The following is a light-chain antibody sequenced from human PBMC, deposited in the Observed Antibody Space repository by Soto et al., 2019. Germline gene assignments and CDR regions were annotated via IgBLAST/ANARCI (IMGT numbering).Light chain of an antibody. V-gene: IGKV1-5*03. CDR3: QHYNNYLLT. Sequence: DIQMTQSPSTLSASVGDRVVITCRASQTISSWLAWYQQKPGKAPKLLIYKASSLESGVPSRFSGSGSGTEFTLTIISLQPDDFATYYCQHYNNYLLTFGGGTKVEIK. CDR2: KAS. CDR1: QTISSW. J-gene: IGKJ4*01.